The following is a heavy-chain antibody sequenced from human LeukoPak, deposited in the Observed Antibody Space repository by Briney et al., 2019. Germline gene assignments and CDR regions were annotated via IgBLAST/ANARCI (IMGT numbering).Heavy chain of an antibody. Sequence: ASVKVSCKTSGYTFTGSYLHWVRQVPGQGLEWMGWTNPSTGGTKSAQQFEGRVTMTRDTSNTTGYLELRSLRLDDTATYYCARGGAFCSITTCHQFDHWGQGTLVIVSS. D-gene: IGHD2-2*01. CDR1: GYTFTGSY. CDR2: TNPSTGGT. V-gene: IGHV1-2*02. CDR3: ARGGAFCSITTCHQFDH. J-gene: IGHJ4*02.